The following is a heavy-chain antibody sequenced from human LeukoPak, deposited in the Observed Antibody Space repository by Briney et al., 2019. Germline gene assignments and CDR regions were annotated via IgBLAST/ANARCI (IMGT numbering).Heavy chain of an antibody. V-gene: IGHV3-33*01. CDR3: AREGYCSSTSCYASDAFDI. J-gene: IGHJ3*02. CDR1: GFTFSSYG. Sequence: GGSLRLSCAASGFTFSSYGMHWVRQAPGKGLEWVAVIWYDGSNKYYADSVKGRFTISRDNSKNTLYLQMNSLRAEDTAAYYCAREGYCSSTSCYASDAFDIWGQGTMVTVFS. D-gene: IGHD2-2*01. CDR2: IWYDGSNK.